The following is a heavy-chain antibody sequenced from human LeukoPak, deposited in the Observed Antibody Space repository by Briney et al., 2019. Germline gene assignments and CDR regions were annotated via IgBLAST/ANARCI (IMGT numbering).Heavy chain of an antibody. CDR1: GFTFSTYA. V-gene: IGHV3-23*01. CDR2: ISNNGVDT. Sequence: PEGSLRLSCAASGFTFSTYAIFWVRQAPGKGLEWVSVISNNGVDTYYADSVKGRFSISRDNSKNTVYLQMNSLRAEDAAVYYCANDIYSGGSCYHLDWGQGTLVTVSS. D-gene: IGHD2-15*01. J-gene: IGHJ4*02. CDR3: ANDIYSGGSCYHLD.